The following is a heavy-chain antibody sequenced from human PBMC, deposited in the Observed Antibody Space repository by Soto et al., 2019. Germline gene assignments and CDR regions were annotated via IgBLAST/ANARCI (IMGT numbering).Heavy chain of an antibody. Sequence: SVKVSFKASGYTFTSYCISGVRHAPGQGHEWMGLISAYNDDTKYAQKFQGRVPTTRHTYGSAAYMELSSLRSEDTAVYYCARFGGYIGSDSLDYWGQGTLVTVSS. CDR3: ARFGGYIGSDSLDY. CDR2: ISAYNDDT. D-gene: IGHD5-12*01. V-gene: IGHV1-18*01. J-gene: IGHJ4*02. CDR1: GYTFTSYC.